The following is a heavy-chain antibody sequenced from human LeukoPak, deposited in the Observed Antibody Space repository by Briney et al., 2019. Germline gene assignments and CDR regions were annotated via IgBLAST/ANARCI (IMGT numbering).Heavy chain of an antibody. Sequence: GGSLRLSCTASGFRFSSYGIHWVRQAPGKGLEWVALVSYDGSNKDYADSVKGRFTISRDNAKNSLYLQMNSLRAEDTAVYYCARADCSGGSCYSVIDIWGQGTMVTVS. CDR1: GFRFSSYG. CDR3: ARADCSGGSCYSVIDI. D-gene: IGHD2-15*01. V-gene: IGHV3-33*01. CDR2: VSYDGSNK. J-gene: IGHJ3*02.